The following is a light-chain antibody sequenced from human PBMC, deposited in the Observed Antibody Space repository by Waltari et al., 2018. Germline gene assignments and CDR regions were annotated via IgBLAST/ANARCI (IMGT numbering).Light chain of an antibody. J-gene: IGKJ1*01. CDR3: QHHGNWPSPSWT. CDR2: DAS. CDR1: QSVTNS. Sequence: EVVLTQSPDTLSLSPGERVTLSCPASQSVTNSLAWYQHKPGQAPRLLIYDASKRATGIPARFSGTGSATDFTLTISSLEPDDFAVYYCQHHGNWPSPSWTFGQGTKVEI. V-gene: IGKV3-11*01.